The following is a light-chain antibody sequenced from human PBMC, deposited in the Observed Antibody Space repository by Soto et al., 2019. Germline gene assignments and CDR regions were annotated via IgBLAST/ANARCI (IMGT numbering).Light chain of an antibody. Sequence: QSVLTQPPSASGTPGQRVTISCSGSSSSIGGNYVYWYQQVPGTAPKLLIYRSDQRPSGVPDRFSGSKSGTSAYLAISGLRSDDDADYYCASWDDSLGGRVVFGGGTKLTVL. J-gene: IGLJ2*01. CDR3: ASWDDSLGGRVV. V-gene: IGLV1-47*01. CDR1: SSSIGGNY. CDR2: RSD.